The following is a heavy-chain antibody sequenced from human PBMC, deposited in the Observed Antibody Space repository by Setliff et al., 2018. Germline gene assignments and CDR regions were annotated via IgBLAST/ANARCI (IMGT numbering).Heavy chain of an antibody. CDR3: ARDYLHPSFGYYYGMDV. Sequence: GESLKISCAASGFTFSSYGMHWVRQAPGKGLEWVAVISYDGSNKYYADSVKGRFTISRDNSKNTLYLQMNSLRAEDTAVYYCARDYLHPSFGYYYGMDVWGQGTTVTVSS. V-gene: IGHV3-30*03. CDR1: GFTFSSYG. J-gene: IGHJ6*02. D-gene: IGHD3-10*01. CDR2: ISYDGSNK.